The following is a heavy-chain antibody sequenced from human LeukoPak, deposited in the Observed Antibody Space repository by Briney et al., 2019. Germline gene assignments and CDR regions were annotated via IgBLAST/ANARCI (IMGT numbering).Heavy chain of an antibody. Sequence: ASVKVSCKASGYTFTSYDINWVRQATGQGLEWMGWMNPNSGNTGYAQKFQGRVTMTTDTSTSTAYMELRSLRSDDTAVYYCARVGGIMITFGGVMSKAFDIWGQGTMVTVSS. V-gene: IGHV1-8*02. CDR2: MNPNSGNT. D-gene: IGHD3-16*01. J-gene: IGHJ3*02. CDR1: GYTFTSYD. CDR3: ARVGGIMITFGGVMSKAFDI.